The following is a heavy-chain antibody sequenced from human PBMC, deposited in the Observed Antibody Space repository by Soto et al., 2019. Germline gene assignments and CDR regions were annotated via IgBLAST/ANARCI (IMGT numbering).Heavy chain of an antibody. CDR3: TTDFEVLGLRLGEFYAFDI. CDR1: GFTFSNAW. CDR2: IKSKTDGGTT. Sequence: GGSLRLSCAASGFTFSNAWMNWVRQAPGKGLEWVGRIKSKTDGGTTDYAAPVKGRFTISRDDSKNTLYLQMNSLKTEDTAVYYCTTDFEVLGLRLGEFYAFDIWGQGTMVTVSS. D-gene: IGHD3-16*01. V-gene: IGHV3-15*07. J-gene: IGHJ3*02.